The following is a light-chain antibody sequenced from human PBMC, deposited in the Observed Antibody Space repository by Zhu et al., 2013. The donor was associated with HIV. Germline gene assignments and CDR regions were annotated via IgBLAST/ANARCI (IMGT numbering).Light chain of an antibody. V-gene: IGKV3-20*01. CDR1: QSVSSN. CDR3: QQYGSSPRT. Sequence: DIVMTQSPATLSVSPGERATLSCRASQSVSSNLAWYQQKPGQAPRLLIYDASNRAPGIPARFSGSGSGTDFTLTISRLEPEDFAVYYCQQYGSSPRTFGQGTKVEI. J-gene: IGKJ1*01. CDR2: DAS.